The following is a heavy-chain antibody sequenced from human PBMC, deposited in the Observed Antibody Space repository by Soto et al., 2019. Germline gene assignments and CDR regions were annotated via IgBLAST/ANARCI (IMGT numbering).Heavy chain of an antibody. CDR3: AREASWDFWSGYYQIYYYYGMDV. CDR2: ISSSSSYI. J-gene: IGHJ6*02. CDR1: EFTFRSYS. V-gene: IGHV3-21*01. Sequence: LRLSCAASEFTFRSYSMNWVRQAPGKGLEWVSSISSSSSYIYYADTVKGRFTISRDNAKNSLYLQMNSLRAEDTAVYYCAREASWDFWSGYYQIYYYYGMDVWGQGTTVTVSS. D-gene: IGHD3-3*01.